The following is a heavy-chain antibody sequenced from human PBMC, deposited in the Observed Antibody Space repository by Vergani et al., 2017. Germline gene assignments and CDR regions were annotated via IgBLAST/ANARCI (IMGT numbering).Heavy chain of an antibody. CDR3: ARGIQLWLKNAFDI. D-gene: IGHD5-18*01. CDR1: GFTFSSYW. J-gene: IGHJ3*02. CDR2: INSDGSST. Sequence: EVQLVESGGGLVQPGGSLRLSCAASGFTFSSYWMHWVRQAPGKGLVWVSRINSDGSSTSYADSVKGRFTISRDNAKNTLYLQMNSLRAEDTAVYYCARGIQLWLKNAFDIWGQGTMVTVSS. V-gene: IGHV3-74*01.